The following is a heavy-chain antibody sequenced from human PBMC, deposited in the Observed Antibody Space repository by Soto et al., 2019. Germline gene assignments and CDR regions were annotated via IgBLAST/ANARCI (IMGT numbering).Heavy chain of an antibody. CDR3: ATNSPTYYYDSSGYYYWFDP. V-gene: IGHV1-24*01. J-gene: IGHJ5*02. CDR2: FDPEDGET. CDR1: GYTLAELS. Sequence: ASVKVSCKVSGYTLAELSRHWVRQAPGKGLEWMGGFDPEDGETIYAQKFQGRVTMTEDTSTDTAYMELSSLRSEDTAVYYCATNSPTYYYDSSGYYYWFDPWGQGTLLTVSS. D-gene: IGHD3-22*01.